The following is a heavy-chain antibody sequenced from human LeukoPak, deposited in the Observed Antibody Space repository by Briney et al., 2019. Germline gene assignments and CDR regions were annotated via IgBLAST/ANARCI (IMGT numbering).Heavy chain of an antibody. D-gene: IGHD5-24*01. CDR3: ATDHSMANTAWWFDP. CDR1: GYTITNNW. J-gene: IGHJ5*02. V-gene: IGHV1-46*03. Sequence: ASVEVSCKASGYTITNNWMHWVRQAPGQGLEWMGVINPSGTGTSYAQKFQDRITMSRDTSTSTVYMELSSLRSEDTAFYYCATDHSMANTAWWFDPWGQGTLVTVSS. CDR2: INPSGTGT.